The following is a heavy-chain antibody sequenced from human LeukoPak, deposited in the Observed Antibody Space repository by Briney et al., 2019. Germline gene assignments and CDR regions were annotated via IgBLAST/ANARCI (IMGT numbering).Heavy chain of an antibody. Sequence: LAGGSLRLSCAASGFTYSSYAMSWVRQAPGKGQEWVSAISGSGGSTYYADSVKGRFTISRDNSKNTLYLQMNSLRAEDTAVYYCAKGPGRSAFDIWGQGTMVTVSS. J-gene: IGHJ3*02. D-gene: IGHD3-10*01. CDR1: GFTYSSYA. CDR2: ISGSGGST. CDR3: AKGPGRSAFDI. V-gene: IGHV3-23*01.